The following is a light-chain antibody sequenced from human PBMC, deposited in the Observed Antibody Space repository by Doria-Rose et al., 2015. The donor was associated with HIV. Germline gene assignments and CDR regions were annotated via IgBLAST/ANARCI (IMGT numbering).Light chain of an antibody. CDR1: QSISNW. Sequence: DIQLAQSPSTLSASVGDRVTITCRASQSISNWLAWYQQKPGQAPKLLIYKASTLQSGVPSRFRGSGSGTEFTLTINSLLPDDFATYYCQHFDKYFSWTFGHGTKVDIK. J-gene: IGKJ1*01. CDR2: KAS. CDR3: QHFDKYFSWT. V-gene: IGKV1-5*03.